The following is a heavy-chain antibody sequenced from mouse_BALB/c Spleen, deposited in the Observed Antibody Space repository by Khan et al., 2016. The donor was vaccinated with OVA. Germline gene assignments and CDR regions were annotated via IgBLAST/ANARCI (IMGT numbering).Heavy chain of an antibody. D-gene: IGHD1-1*01. V-gene: IGHV3-2*02. CDR3: ARGNYCGYYFDY. J-gene: IGHJ2*01. CDR2: ISYSGVT. Sequence: EVQLQESGPGLVKPSQSLSLTCTVTGYSITSGYAWNWIRQFPGNKLEWMGYISYSGVTSYTPSLTSRISITRDTSKNQFFLQLNSVTTEDTATYYCARGNYCGYYFDYWGQGTTLTVSS. CDR1: GYSITSGYA.